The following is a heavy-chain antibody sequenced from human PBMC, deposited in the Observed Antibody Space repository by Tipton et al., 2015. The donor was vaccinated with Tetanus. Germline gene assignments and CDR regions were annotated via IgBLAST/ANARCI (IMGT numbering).Heavy chain of an antibody. CDR2: IDPNSGGT. Sequence: QVQLVQSGAEVKKPGASLKVSCKASGYTFTGYYLYWVRQAPGQGLEWMGWIDPNSGGTVYAQKFQGRVTMTRDTSISTAYMELRSLRSDDTAVYYCARDRGDYIYYGMDVWGPGTTVTVS. V-gene: IGHV1-2*02. CDR1: GYTFTGYY. D-gene: IGHD3-22*01. J-gene: IGHJ6*02. CDR3: ARDRGDYIYYGMDV.